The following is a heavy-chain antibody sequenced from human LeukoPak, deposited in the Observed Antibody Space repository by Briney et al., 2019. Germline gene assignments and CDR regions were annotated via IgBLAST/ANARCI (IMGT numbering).Heavy chain of an antibody. V-gene: IGHV3-23*01. Sequence: SGGSLRLFCAVWGFTFSSFAMTWVRHAPGKGLECGSSISSRHLTTFYTDSVKGRFNIPRDNSRNTLYLQMNSLRAEDTAVYYCTKDPNGDYVGAFDPWGQGTLVTVSS. CDR2: ISSRHLTT. CDR3: TKDPNGDYVGAFDP. D-gene: IGHD4-17*01. J-gene: IGHJ5*02. CDR1: GFTFSSFA.